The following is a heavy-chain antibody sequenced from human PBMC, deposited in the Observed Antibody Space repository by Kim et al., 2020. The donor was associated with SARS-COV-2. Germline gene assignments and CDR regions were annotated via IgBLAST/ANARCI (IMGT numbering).Heavy chain of an antibody. V-gene: IGHV3-23*01. J-gene: IGHJ5*02. D-gene: IGHD3-10*01. CDR3: AKADDNGAGSYYSLVHP. CDR1: GFTFSSYA. CDR2: ISGGGSST. Sequence: GGSLRLSCAASGFTFSSYAMRWVRQAPGKGLEWVSAISGGGSSTYYADSVKGRFTISRDNSKNTLYLQMNSLRAEDTAVYYCAKADDNGAGSYYSLVHPCGQGSLVTVSS.